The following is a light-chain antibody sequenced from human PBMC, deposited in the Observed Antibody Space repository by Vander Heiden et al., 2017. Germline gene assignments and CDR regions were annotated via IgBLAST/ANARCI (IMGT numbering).Light chain of an antibody. CDR2: AAS. Sequence: DIQLTQSPSFLSASVGDRVTITCRASQAISSYLAWYQQKPGKAPKLLLYAASTFQTAVPSRFSGSGSGRDFTLTIISRQPADFATYYCQQVPSYPKYFGHGTKVDIK. CDR1: QAISSY. J-gene: IGKJ3*01. CDR3: QQVPSYPKY. V-gene: IGKV1-9*01.